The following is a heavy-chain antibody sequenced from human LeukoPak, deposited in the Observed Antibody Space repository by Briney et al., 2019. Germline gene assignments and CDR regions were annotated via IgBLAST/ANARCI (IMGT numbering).Heavy chain of an antibody. V-gene: IGHV4-30-4*01. Sequence: SQTLSLTCTVSGGSISSGDYYWSWIRQPPGKGLEWIGYIYYSGSTYYNPSLKSRVTISVDTSKNQFSLKLSSVTAADTAVYYCARAGITMVRGVMKGEQNNWFDPWGQGTLVTVSS. CDR2: IYYSGST. CDR3: ARAGITMVRGVMKGEQNNWFDP. J-gene: IGHJ5*02. CDR1: GGSISSGDYY. D-gene: IGHD3-10*01.